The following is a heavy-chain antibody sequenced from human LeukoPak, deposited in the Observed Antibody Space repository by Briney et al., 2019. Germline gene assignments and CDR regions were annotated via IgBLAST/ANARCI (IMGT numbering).Heavy chain of an antibody. V-gene: IGHV1-2*02. D-gene: IGHD3-10*01. J-gene: IGHJ6*02. Sequence: ASVKVSCKASGYTFTGYYVHWVRQAPGQGLEWMGWINPNSGGTNYAQKFQGRVTMTRDTSISTACMELSSLRSDDTAVYYCARVEFSPRYAMDVWGQGTTVTVSS. CDR1: GYTFTGYY. CDR3: ARVEFSPRYAMDV. CDR2: INPNSGGT.